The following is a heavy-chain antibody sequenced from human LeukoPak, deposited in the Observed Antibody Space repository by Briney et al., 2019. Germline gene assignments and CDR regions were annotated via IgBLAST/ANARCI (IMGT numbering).Heavy chain of an antibody. V-gene: IGHV4-34*01. CDR1: GGSFSGYY. Sequence: SETLSLTCAVYGGSFSGYYWSWIRQPPGEGLEWIGEINHSGSTNYNPSLKSRVTISVDTSKNQFSLKLSSVTAADTAVYYCARFNYYDSSGYAYWGQGTLVTVSS. D-gene: IGHD3-22*01. J-gene: IGHJ4*02. CDR2: INHSGST. CDR3: ARFNYYDSSGYAY.